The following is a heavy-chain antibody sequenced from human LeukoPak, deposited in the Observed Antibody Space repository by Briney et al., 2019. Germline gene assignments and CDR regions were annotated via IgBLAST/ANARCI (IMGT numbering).Heavy chain of an antibody. J-gene: IGHJ3*02. CDR1: GFTCSTYV. V-gene: IGHV3-23*01. CDR3: ARLSSFAFDI. Sequence: GGSLRLSCAASGFTCSTYVMSWVRQAPGKGLEWLSLILHNGDSTYYADSVKGRFTISRDDSKNTLYLQMNSLRAEDTAVYYCARLSSFAFDIWGQGTMVTVSS. D-gene: IGHD3-16*02. CDR2: ILHNGDST.